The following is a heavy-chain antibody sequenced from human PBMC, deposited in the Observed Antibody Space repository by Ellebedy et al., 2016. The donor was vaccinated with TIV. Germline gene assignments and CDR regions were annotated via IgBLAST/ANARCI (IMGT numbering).Heavy chain of an antibody. CDR3: ARGGPGGDNWFFGL. CDR2: SGAAGDT. D-gene: IGHD3-10*01. V-gene: IGHV3-13*01. CDR1: GFSLTGSD. Sequence: PGGSLRLSCAASGFSLTGSDLHWVRRPVGKGLEWVSASGAAGDTYYPDSVRGRFTISRESAKNSFYLQMNSLTAGDTAVYYCARGGPGGDNWFFGLWGRGTRVTVSS. J-gene: IGHJ2*01.